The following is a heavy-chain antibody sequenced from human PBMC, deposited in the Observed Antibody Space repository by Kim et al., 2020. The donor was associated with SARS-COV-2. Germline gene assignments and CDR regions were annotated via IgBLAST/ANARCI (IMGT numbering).Heavy chain of an antibody. CDR3: ARVRSSLGYSDY. CDR2: ISSTSIYI. CDR1: GFTFSSYS. Sequence: GGSLRLSCAASGFTFSSYSMDWVRQAPGKGLEWVSSISSTSIYICYADSVKGRFTISRDNAQNSLYLQMNSLRAEDTAVYYSARVRSSLGYSDYWGQGTLVTVSS. J-gene: IGHJ4*02. V-gene: IGHV3-21*01. D-gene: IGHD3-16*01.